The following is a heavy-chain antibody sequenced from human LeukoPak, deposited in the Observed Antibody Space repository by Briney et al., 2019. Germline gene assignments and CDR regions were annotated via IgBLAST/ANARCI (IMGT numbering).Heavy chain of an antibody. Sequence: SETLSLTCIVSGGSMSSTDHFWCWIRQPPGKGLEWIGSFYYTGTIFYSPSLESRGTISIDTSKNQFSLKIRSVTAADTAVYYCARQGVVPNKAGWYFDLWGRGALVTVSS. D-gene: IGHD3-10*01. CDR1: GGSMSSTDHF. V-gene: IGHV4-39*01. CDR3: ARQGVVPNKAGWYFDL. J-gene: IGHJ2*01. CDR2: FYYTGTI.